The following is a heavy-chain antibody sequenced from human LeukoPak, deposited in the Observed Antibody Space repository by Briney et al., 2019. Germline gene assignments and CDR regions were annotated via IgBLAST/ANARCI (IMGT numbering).Heavy chain of an antibody. Sequence: ASVKVSCKASGYTFTGYYMHWVRQAPGQGLEWMGWINPNSGGTNYAQKFQGRVTMTRDTSISTAYMELSRLRSDDTAVYYCARGFREMATIHPDLGSAFDIWGQGTMVTVSS. CDR2: INPNSGGT. J-gene: IGHJ3*02. CDR1: GYTFTGYY. CDR3: ARGFREMATIHPDLGSAFDI. D-gene: IGHD5-24*01. V-gene: IGHV1-2*02.